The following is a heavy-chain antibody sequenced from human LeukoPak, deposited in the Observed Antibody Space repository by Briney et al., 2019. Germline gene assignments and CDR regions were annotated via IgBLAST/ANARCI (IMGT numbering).Heavy chain of an antibody. CDR2: IKSKTDGGTT. CDR3: TTGDYDYAWGSYRYVDY. D-gene: IGHD3-16*02. Sequence: GGSLRLSCAASGFTFSNAWMSWVRQAPGKGLEWVGRIKSKTDGGTTDYAAPVKGRFTISRDDSKNTLYLQMNSLKTEDTAVYYCTTGDYDYAWGSYRYVDYWGQGTLVTVSS. CDR1: GFTFSNAW. V-gene: IGHV3-15*01. J-gene: IGHJ4*02.